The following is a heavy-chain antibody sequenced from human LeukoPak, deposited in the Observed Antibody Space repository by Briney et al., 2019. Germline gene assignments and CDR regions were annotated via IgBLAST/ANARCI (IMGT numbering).Heavy chain of an antibody. CDR2: ISASGTIT. V-gene: IGHV3-11*04. CDR1: GFTFSDYY. J-gene: IGHJ4*02. D-gene: IGHD4-23*01. CDR3: ARSSRGLGGYAPWELMPPFDY. Sequence: GGSLRLSCAASGFTFSDYYMSWIRQAPGKGLEWISYISASGTITHYADSVKGRFTISRDNAKNSLYLQMNSLRAEDTAVYYCARSSRGLGGYAPWELMPPFDYWGQGTLVTVSS.